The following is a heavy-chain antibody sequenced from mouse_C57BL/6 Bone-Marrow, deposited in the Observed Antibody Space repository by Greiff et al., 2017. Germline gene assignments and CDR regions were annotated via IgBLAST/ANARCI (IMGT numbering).Heavy chain of an antibody. J-gene: IGHJ2*01. D-gene: IGHD4-1*01. V-gene: IGHV1-69*01. CDR2: IDPSDSYT. Sequence: VQLQQPGAELVMPGASVKLSCKASGYTFTSYWMHWVKQRPGQGLAWIGEIDPSDSYTNYNQKFKGKSTLTVDKSSSTAYMQLSSLTSEDSAVYYCAREGNWEVGFDYWGQGTTLTVSS. CDR1: GYTFTSYW. CDR3: AREGNWEVGFDY.